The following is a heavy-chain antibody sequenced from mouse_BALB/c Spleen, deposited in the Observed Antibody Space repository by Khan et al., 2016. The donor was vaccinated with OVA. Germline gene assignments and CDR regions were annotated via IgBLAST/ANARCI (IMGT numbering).Heavy chain of an antibody. D-gene: IGHD4-1*01. V-gene: IGHV1-9*01. CDR1: GYTFSSYW. CDR2: ILPGSGSI. J-gene: IGHJ3*01. CDR3: AKRTGSSFAY. Sequence: VQLQQSGAELMKPGASVKISCKATGYTFSSYWIEWVKQRPGHGLEWIGEILPGSGSINYNEKFKGKATFTADTSSNTAYMQLSSLTSEDAAGYYCAKRTGSSFAYWGQGTLVTVSA.